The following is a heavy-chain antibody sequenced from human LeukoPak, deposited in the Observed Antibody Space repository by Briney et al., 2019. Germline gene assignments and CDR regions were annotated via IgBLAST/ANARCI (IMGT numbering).Heavy chain of an antibody. CDR3: ASSNALVWGYFDY. J-gene: IGHJ4*02. CDR1: GGSISSGSYY. CDR2: IYTSGST. V-gene: IGHV4-61*02. Sequence: RASETLSLTCTVSGGSISSGSYYWSWIRQPAGKGLEWIGRIYTSGSTNYNPSLKSRVTISVDTSKDQFSLRLSSVTAADTAVYYCASSNALVWGYFDYWGQGTLVTVSS. D-gene: IGHD7-27*01.